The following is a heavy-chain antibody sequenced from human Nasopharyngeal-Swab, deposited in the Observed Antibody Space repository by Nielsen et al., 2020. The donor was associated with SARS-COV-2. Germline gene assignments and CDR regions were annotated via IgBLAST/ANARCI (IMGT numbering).Heavy chain of an antibody. D-gene: IGHD5-18*01. CDR3: ARSDTAMGVGH. V-gene: IGHV5-10-1*01. J-gene: IGHJ5*02. Sequence: VRQMPGKGLEWMGRIDPSDSYTNYSPSFRGHVTISADKSISTAYLQWSSLKASDTAMYYCARSDTAMGVGHWGQGTLVTVSS. CDR2: IDPSDSYT.